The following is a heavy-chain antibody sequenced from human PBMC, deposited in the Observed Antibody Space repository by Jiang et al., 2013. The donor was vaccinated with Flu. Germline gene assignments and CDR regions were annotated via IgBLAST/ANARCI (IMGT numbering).Heavy chain of an antibody. Sequence: SGAEVKKPGASVQVSCKASGYTLTGYNMFWVRQAPGQGLEWMGWINPDSGGTNYAQKFQGRVTMTRDTSISTAYMELSSLRSDDTAVYYCARGLLYGMDVWGQGTTVTVSS. V-gene: IGHV1-2*02. CDR1: GYTLTGYN. CDR2: INPDSGGT. CDR3: ARGLLYGMDV. D-gene: IGHD2-15*01. J-gene: IGHJ6*02.